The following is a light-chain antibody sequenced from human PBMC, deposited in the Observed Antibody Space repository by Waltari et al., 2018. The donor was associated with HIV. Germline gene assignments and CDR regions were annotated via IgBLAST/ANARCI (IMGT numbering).Light chain of an antibody. CDR1: QSVNSNY. CDR2: GAS. V-gene: IGKV3-20*01. CDR3: QQYGTSPRT. J-gene: IGKJ1*01. Sequence: DIVLTQSPGTLSLSPGERAPLSCRASQSVNSNYLAWYQQKPGQAPRLLIYGASSRATGIPNRFSGSGSGTDFTLTVSRLEPEDSAVYYCQQYGTSPRTFGRGTKVEI.